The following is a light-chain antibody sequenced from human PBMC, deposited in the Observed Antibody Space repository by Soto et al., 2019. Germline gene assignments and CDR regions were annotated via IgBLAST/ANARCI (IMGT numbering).Light chain of an antibody. CDR3: SSYTSRSTLVV. CDR2: EVS. J-gene: IGLJ2*01. V-gene: IGLV2-14*01. Sequence: QSALTQPASVSGSPGQSITISCTGTSSDVGGYNYVSWYQQHPGKSPTFMIYEVSNRPSGVSNRFSGSKSGNTASLTISGIQAEDESDYYCSSYTSRSTLVVFCGGTKLTVL. CDR1: SSDVGGYNY.